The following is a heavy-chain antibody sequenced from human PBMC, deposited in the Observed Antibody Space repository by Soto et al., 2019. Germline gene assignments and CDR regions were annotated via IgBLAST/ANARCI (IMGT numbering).Heavy chain of an antibody. CDR1: GGSISSGGYY. Sequence: QVQLQESGPGLVKPSQTLSLTCTVSGGSISSGGYYWSWIRQHPGKGLEWIGYIYYSGSTYYNPSLKSRVTISVDTSKNQFSLKLSSVTAADTAVYYCARDKAVRGVLINGDAFDIWGQGTMVTVSS. CDR3: ARDKAVRGVLINGDAFDI. V-gene: IGHV4-31*03. CDR2: IYYSGST. J-gene: IGHJ3*02. D-gene: IGHD3-10*01.